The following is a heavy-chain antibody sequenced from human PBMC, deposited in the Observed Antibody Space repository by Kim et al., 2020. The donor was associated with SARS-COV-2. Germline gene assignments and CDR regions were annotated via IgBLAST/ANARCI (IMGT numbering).Heavy chain of an antibody. CDR2: ISSSGSTI. D-gene: IGHD3-22*01. Sequence: GGSLRLSCAASGFTFSDYYMSWIRQAPGKGLERVSYISSSGSTIYYADSVKGRFTISRDNAKNSLYLQMNSLRAEDTAVYYCARDTEYYYDSSGYYYYDYWGQGTLVTVSS. CDR3: ARDTEYYYDSSGYYYYDY. J-gene: IGHJ4*02. CDR1: GFTFSDYY. V-gene: IGHV3-11*04.